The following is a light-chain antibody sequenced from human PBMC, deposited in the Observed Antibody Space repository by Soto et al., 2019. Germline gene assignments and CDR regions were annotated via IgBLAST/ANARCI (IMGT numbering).Light chain of an antibody. CDR3: LQDHDYPRT. CDR2: SAT. Sequence: AIQMTQSPTSLSASVRDRVIITCRASQDISKDLGWYQQKPGKAPKFLIYSATSTQSGVPSTFSGSGFGTDFTLTISSLQPEDFATYYCLQDHDYPRTFGQGTKVDIK. CDR1: QDISKD. V-gene: IGKV1-6*01. J-gene: IGKJ1*01.